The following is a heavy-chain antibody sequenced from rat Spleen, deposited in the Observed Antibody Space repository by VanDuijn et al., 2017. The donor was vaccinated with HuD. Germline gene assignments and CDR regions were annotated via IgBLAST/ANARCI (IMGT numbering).Heavy chain of an antibody. CDR3: ARPHSSHYVMDA. CDR1: GFTFSDYY. J-gene: IGHJ4*01. V-gene: IGHV5-22*01. CDR2: ISFEGSST. Sequence: EVQLVESGGGLVQPGRSLKLSCAASGFTFSDYYMAWARQAPKQGLEWVASISFEGSSTYYGDSVKGRFTISRDNAKSTLYLQMNSLRSEDTATYYCARPHSSHYVMDAWGQGASVTVSS. D-gene: IGHD1-8*01.